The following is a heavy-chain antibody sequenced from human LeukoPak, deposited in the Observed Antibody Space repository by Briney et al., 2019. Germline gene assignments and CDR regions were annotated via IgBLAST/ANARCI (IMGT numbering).Heavy chain of an antibody. CDR3: ARAQYSSSWTPYYYYMAL. J-gene: IGHJ6*03. CDR2: IIPIFGTA. V-gene: IGHV1-69*13. Sequence: ASVKVSCKASGGTFSSYAISWVRQAPGQGLDWMGGIIPIFGTANYAQKFQGRVTITPAESTSTAYMELSSMRSPDPPVYHCARAQYSSSWTPYYYYMALCGKATTVTVSS. D-gene: IGHD6-13*01. CDR1: GGTFSSYA.